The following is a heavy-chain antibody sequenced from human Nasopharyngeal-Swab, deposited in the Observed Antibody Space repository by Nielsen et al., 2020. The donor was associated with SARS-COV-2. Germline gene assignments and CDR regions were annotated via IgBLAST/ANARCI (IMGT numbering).Heavy chain of an antibody. Sequence: GESLKISCAASGFPFSSFSMNWVRQAPGKGLEWVSSISSRSSYIYYADPVKGRFTISRDNSKNTVNLQMNSLRAEDTAIYYCAKDRDSGDDSDDYYHYYGMDVWGQGTTVTVSS. D-gene: IGHD5-12*01. CDR1: GFPFSSFS. J-gene: IGHJ6*02. CDR2: ISSRSSYI. CDR3: AKDRDSGDDSDDYYHYYGMDV. V-gene: IGHV3-21*04.